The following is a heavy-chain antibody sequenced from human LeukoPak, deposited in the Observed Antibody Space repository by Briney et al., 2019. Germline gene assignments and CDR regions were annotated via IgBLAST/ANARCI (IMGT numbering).Heavy chain of an antibody. Sequence: GGSLRLSCAASGFTFSSYEMNWVRQAPGKGLEWVSYISSSGSTIYYADSMKGRFTISRDNAKNSLYLQMNSLRAEDTAVYYCAELGITMIGGVWGKGTTVTISS. J-gene: IGHJ6*04. D-gene: IGHD3-10*02. CDR1: GFTFSSYE. V-gene: IGHV3-48*03. CDR2: ISSSGSTI. CDR3: AELGITMIGGV.